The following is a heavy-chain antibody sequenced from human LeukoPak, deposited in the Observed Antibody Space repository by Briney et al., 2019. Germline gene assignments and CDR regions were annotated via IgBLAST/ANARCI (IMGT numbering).Heavy chain of an antibody. CDR2: ISGTGSNT. CDR1: GTTFRIYA. D-gene: IGHD3-9*01. V-gene: IGHV3-23*01. Sequence: GGSLRLSCAASGTTFRIYAMTWVRQPPGKGLEWVAGISGTGSNTYHADSVKGRFTISGDNSKYTVSLQMNSLAAEDTAIYYCAKGKVSIWPAAFDIWGQGTMVTVSS. J-gene: IGHJ3*02. CDR3: AKGKVSIWPAAFDI.